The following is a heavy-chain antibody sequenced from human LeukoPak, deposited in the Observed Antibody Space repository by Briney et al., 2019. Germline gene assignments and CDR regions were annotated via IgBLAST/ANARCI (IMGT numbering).Heavy chain of an antibody. J-gene: IGHJ4*02. CDR3: ARDGWAVAGTSGFDY. D-gene: IGHD6-19*01. Sequence: PGGSLRLSCAASGFTFSSYWMHWVRQAPGKGLVWVSRINTDGSSTSYADSVKGRFTISRDNAKNTLYLQMNSLRAEDTAVYYCARDGWAVAGTSGFDYWGQGTLVTVSS. CDR1: GFTFSSYW. CDR2: INTDGSST. V-gene: IGHV3-74*01.